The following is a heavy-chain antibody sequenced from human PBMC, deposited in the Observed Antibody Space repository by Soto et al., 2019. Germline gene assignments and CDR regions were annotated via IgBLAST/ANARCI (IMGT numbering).Heavy chain of an antibody. J-gene: IGHJ2*01. D-gene: IGHD1-1*01. CDR1: GFSFSTYS. CDR3: AREAGTPGLWYFDL. CDR2: INNNGATT. Sequence: EVHLVESGGGLVQPGGSLRLSCAGSGFSFSTYSIHWVRQAPGKGPEYVAVINNNGATTYYADSVKGRFTISRDNSKNTAFLQMGSLRDEDMAVYFCAREAGTPGLWYFDLWGRGTLVTVSS. V-gene: IGHV3-64*07.